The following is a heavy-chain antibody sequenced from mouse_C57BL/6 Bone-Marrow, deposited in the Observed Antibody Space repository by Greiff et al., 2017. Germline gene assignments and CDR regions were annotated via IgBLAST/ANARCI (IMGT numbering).Heavy chain of an antibody. CDR1: GFNIKDDY. CDR3: TTWGVYYDYDGAMVY. D-gene: IGHD2-4*01. J-gene: IGHJ4*01. V-gene: IGHV14-4*01. CDR2: IDPENGDT. Sequence: EVQLKQSGAELVRPGASVKLSCTASGFNIKDDYMHWVKQRPEQGLEWIGWIDPENGDTEYASKFQGKATITADTSSNTAYLQLSSLTSEDTAVYYCTTWGVYYDYDGAMVYWGQGTSVTVSS.